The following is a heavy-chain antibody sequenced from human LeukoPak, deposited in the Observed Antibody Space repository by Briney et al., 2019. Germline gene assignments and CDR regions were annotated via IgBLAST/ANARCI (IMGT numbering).Heavy chain of an antibody. CDR1: GYTLTELS. Sequence: ASVKVSCKVSGYTLTELSMHWVRQAPGKGLEWMGGFDPEDGETIYAQKFQGRVTMTEGTSTDTAYMELSSLRSEDAAVYYCATDRSGSYRFDYWGQGTLVTVSS. CDR3: ATDRSGSYRFDY. J-gene: IGHJ4*02. V-gene: IGHV1-24*01. D-gene: IGHD1-26*01. CDR2: FDPEDGET.